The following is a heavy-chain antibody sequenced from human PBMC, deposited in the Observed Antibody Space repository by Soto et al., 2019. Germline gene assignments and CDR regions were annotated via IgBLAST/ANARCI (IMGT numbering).Heavy chain of an antibody. J-gene: IGHJ4*02. CDR1: GLSLSSSGVV. D-gene: IGHD6-25*01. V-gene: IGHV2-5*02. CDR2: IYWDDVE. CDR3: AHRREAAAVAS. Sequence: ITLKESGPTLVKPTQTLTLTCSSSGLSLSSSGVVVGWFRQPPGKALEWLALIYWDDVERSSPSLKKRLTITKDNSKNQMVIRMTNVDSSDTGAYYCAHRREAAAVASWGQGTLVTVSS.